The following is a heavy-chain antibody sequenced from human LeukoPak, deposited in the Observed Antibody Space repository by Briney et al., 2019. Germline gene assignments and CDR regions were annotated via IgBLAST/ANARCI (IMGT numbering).Heavy chain of an antibody. CDR1: GFTFSSYW. Sequence: GGSLKLSCAASGFTFSSYWMHWVRQTPGKGLMWVSRIESNGLTLYADSVRDRFTISRDNAKNTVYLQMNSLRADDTAMYYCARAVTYFYGSVTYDWFESWGQGTLVTVSS. CDR3: ARAVTYFYGSVTYDWFES. D-gene: IGHD3-10*01. J-gene: IGHJ5*01. V-gene: IGHV3-74*01. CDR2: IESNGLT.